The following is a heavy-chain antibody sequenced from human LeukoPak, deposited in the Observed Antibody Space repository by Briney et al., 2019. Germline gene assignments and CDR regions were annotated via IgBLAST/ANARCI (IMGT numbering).Heavy chain of an antibody. Sequence: GASVKVSCKASDYTFTSYGISWVRQAPGQGLEWMGGIIPIFGTATYAQKFQGRVTITADESTSTAYMELSSLRSEDTAVYYCARQAMSSYFDYWGQGTLVTVSS. J-gene: IGHJ4*02. D-gene: IGHD2-2*01. CDR3: ARQAMSSYFDY. V-gene: IGHV1-69*13. CDR2: IIPIFGTA. CDR1: DYTFTSYG.